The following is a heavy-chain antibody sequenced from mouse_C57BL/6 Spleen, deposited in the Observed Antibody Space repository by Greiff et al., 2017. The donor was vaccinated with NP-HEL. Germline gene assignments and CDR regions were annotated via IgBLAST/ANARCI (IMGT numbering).Heavy chain of an antibody. J-gene: IGHJ1*03. CDR3: ARVDGNYWYFDV. V-gene: IGHV3-6*01. CDR1: GYSITSGYY. CDR2: ISYDGSN. D-gene: IGHD2-1*01. Sequence: EVKVEESGPGLVKPSQSLSLTCSVTGYSITSGYYWNWIRQFPGNKLEWMGYISYDGSNNYNPSLKNRISITRDTSKNQFFLKLNSVTTEDTATYYCARVDGNYWYFDVWGTGTTVTVSS.